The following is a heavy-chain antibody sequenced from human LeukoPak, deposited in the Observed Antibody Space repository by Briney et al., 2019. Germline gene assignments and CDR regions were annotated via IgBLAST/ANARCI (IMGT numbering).Heavy chain of an antibody. CDR3: ANGRDGRFDY. V-gene: IGHV3-23*01. D-gene: IGHD5-24*01. CDR1: GFMFSNYA. J-gene: IGHJ4*02. CDR2: ISGSGSST. Sequence: GGSLRLSCAASGFMFSNYAMGCVRQAPGKGLEWVSAISGSGSSTYYADSVKGRFTISRDNSKNTVYLQMNSLRAEDTAVYYCANGRDGRFDYWGQGTLVTVSS.